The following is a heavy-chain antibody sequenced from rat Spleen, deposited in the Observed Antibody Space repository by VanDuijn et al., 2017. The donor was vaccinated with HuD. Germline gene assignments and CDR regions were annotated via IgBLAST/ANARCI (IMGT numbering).Heavy chain of an antibody. CDR2: ISTSGSRT. Sequence: EVQLVESDGGLVQPGRSLKLSCVASGFNFSDYFMAWVRQAPKKGLEWVATISTSGSRTYYPDSVKGRFTISRDNAKSTLYLQMNSLRSEDTATYYCARENYTPDYWGQGVMVTVSS. V-gene: IGHV5-7*01. CDR3: ARENYTPDY. J-gene: IGHJ2*01. CDR1: GFNFSDYF. D-gene: IGHD1-8*01.